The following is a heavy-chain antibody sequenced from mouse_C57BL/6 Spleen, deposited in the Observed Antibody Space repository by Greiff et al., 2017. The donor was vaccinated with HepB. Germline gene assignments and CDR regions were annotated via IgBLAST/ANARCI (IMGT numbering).Heavy chain of an antibody. CDR3: AKTGSYWYFDV. D-gene: IGHD1-3*01. CDR1: GYSITSGYY. J-gene: IGHJ1*03. CDR2: ISYDGSN. V-gene: IGHV3-6*01. Sequence: DVKLVESGPGLVKPSQSLSLTCSVTGYSITSGYYWNWIRQFPGNKLEWMGYISYDGSNNYNPSLKNRISITRDTSKNQFFLKLNSVTTEDTATYYCAKTGSYWYFDVWGTGTTVTVSS.